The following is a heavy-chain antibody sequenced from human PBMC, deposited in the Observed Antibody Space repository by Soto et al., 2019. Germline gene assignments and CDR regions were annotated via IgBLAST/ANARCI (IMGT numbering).Heavy chain of an antibody. D-gene: IGHD6-13*01. CDR1: GFTFSSYG. CDR3: AKGARGSTAAADY. CDR2: ISYDGSNK. Sequence: QVQLVESGGGVVQPGRSLRLSCAASGFTFSSYGMHWVRQAPGKGLEWVAVISYDGSNKYYADSVKGRFTISRDNSKNTLYMQMNSLRAEDTAVYYCAKGARGSTAAADYWGQGTLVTVSS. J-gene: IGHJ4*02. V-gene: IGHV3-30*18.